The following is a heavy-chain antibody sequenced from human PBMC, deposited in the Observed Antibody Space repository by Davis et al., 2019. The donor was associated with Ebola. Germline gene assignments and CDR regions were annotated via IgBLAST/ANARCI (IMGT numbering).Heavy chain of an antibody. J-gene: IGHJ6*03. Sequence: ASVKVSCKASGYTFTSYYMHWVRQAPGQGLEWMGIINPSGGSTSYAQKFQGRVTMTRDTSTSTVYMELSSLRSEDTAVYYCARDPPIGPDGYYYYYYMDVWGKGTTVTVSS. CDR2: INPSGGST. CDR1: GYTFTSYY. D-gene: IGHD5-24*01. CDR3: ARDPPIGPDGYYYYYYMDV. V-gene: IGHV1-46*01.